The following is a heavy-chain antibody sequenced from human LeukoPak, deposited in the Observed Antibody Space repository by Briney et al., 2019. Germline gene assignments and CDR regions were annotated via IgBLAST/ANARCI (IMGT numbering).Heavy chain of an antibody. V-gene: IGHV1-46*01. Sequence: ASVKVSCKASGYTFTSCYMHWVRQAPGQGVEWMGIINPSGGSTSYAEKFQGRVTMTRDMSTSTDYMDLSSLRSEDTAVYYCARDNSVGDTAWWFDPWGQGTLVTVYS. CDR3: ARDNSVGDTAWWFDP. D-gene: IGHD1-26*01. J-gene: IGHJ5*02. CDR1: GYTFTSCY. CDR2: INPSGGST.